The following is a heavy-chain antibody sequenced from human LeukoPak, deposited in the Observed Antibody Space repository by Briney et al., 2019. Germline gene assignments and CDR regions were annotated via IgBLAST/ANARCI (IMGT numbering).Heavy chain of an antibody. CDR3: VREESGGYFDY. V-gene: IGHV1-46*01. CDR2: ITPSVDTT. Sequence: GASVKVSCKASGYTFTNYLLHWVRQAPGQGLEWVGRITPSVDTTNYAQKFRDRVTMTRDTSTSTDYMELSSLRSEDTAVYHCVREESGGYFDYWGQGTLVTVSS. J-gene: IGHJ4*02. CDR1: GYTFTNYL. D-gene: IGHD2-8*02.